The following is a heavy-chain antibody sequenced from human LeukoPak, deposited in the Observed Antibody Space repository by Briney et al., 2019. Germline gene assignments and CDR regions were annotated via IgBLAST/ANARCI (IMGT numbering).Heavy chain of an antibody. CDR1: GSSISSYY. V-gene: IGHV4-59*01. CDR2: ISYSGST. CDR3: ARTGGYNSPLGY. D-gene: IGHD5-24*01. J-gene: IGHJ4*02. Sequence: SGPGLVKPSETLSLTCTVSGSSISSYYWSWIRQPPGKGLEWIGYISYSGSTNYNPSLKSRVTISVDMSKNQFSLKLSSVTAADTAVYYCARTGGYNSPLGYWGQGTLVTVSS.